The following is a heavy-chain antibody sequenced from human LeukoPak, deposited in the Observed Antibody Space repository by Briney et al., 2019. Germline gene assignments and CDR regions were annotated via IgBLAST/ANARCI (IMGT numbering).Heavy chain of an antibody. V-gene: IGHV3-49*04. D-gene: IGHD5-18*01. CDR3: TRDAPAPVDKATRGYFAP. J-gene: IGHJ5*02. Sequence: GGSLRLSCATSGFRFGDNAMGWVRQAPGKGLEWISYIRSNAYGGTTEYAASVKGRFTISRDDSKNIAYLQMNSLKIEDTAVYFCTRDAPAPVDKATRGYFAPWGQGTLVTVSS. CDR2: IRSNAYGGTT. CDR1: GFRFGDNA.